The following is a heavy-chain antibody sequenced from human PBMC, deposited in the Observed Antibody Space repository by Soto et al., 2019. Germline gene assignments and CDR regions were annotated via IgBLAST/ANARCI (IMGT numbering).Heavy chain of an antibody. CDR3: ARDLGKDGSLSP. Sequence: XVKVSCKASGGTFSSYAISWVRPAPGQGLEWMGGIIPIFGTANYAQKFQGRVTITADESTSTAYMELSRLRSEDTAVYYCARDLGKDGSLSPWGQGTLVTVSS. V-gene: IGHV1-69*13. CDR1: GGTFSSYA. D-gene: IGHD3-10*01. J-gene: IGHJ5*02. CDR2: IIPIFGTA.